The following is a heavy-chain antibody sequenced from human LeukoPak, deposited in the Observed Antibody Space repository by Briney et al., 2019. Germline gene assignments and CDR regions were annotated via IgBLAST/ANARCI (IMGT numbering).Heavy chain of an antibody. V-gene: IGHV3-7*01. CDR3: MTGGHYSGS. Sequence: GGSLRLSCEASGFSSSSHWMGWVRQAPGKGLEWVANIKPDGSEENYVDSVTGRFTISRDNAKNSVYLQMSSLRAEDTAVYYCMTGGHYSGSWGQGSLVTVSS. J-gene: IGHJ5*02. D-gene: IGHD3-3*01. CDR2: IKPDGSEE. CDR1: GFSSSSHW.